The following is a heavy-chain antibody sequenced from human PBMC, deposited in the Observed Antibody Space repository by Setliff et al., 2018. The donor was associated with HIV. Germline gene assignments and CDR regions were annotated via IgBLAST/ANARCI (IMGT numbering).Heavy chain of an antibody. V-gene: IGHV3-30*07. CDR2: ISYDGSEK. Sequence: HPGGSLRLSCVASGFTFSTFAMHWVRQAPGKGLEWVSVISYDGSEKYYVDSVKGRFTISRDNAKNSLYLQMNSLRAEDTAVYYCARRLSSGSYFGYWGQGTLVTVSS. D-gene: IGHD6-19*01. J-gene: IGHJ4*02. CDR1: GFTFSTFA. CDR3: ARRLSSGSYFGY.